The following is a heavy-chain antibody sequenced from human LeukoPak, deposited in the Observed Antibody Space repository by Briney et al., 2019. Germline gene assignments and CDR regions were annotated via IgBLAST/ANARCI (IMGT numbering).Heavy chain of an antibody. CDR2: ISGSGGST. CDR1: GFTFSSYG. V-gene: IGHV3-23*01. CDR3: AKYGFGYYDILTGYFDY. J-gene: IGHJ4*02. Sequence: PGGSLRLSCAASGFTFSSYGMSWVRQAPGKGLEWVSAISGSGGSTYYADSVKGRFTISRDNSKNTLYLQMNSLRAEDTAVYYCAKYGFGYYDILTGYFDYWGQGTLVTVSS. D-gene: IGHD3-9*01.